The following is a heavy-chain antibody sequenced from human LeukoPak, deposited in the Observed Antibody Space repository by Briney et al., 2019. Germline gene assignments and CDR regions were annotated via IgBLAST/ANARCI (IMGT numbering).Heavy chain of an antibody. D-gene: IGHD6-6*01. V-gene: IGHV5-51*01. CDR1: GYNFTNYR. J-gene: IGHJ4*02. CDR3: ARHVGLTSYIAAFNY. CDR2: IYPGDSDT. Sequence: GESLKISCKGSGYNFTNYRIGWVRQMPGKGLEWMGIIYPGDSDTRYSPSFQGQVTISADKSISTAYLQWSSLKASDTAMYYCARHVGLTSYIAAFNYWGQGTLVDVSS.